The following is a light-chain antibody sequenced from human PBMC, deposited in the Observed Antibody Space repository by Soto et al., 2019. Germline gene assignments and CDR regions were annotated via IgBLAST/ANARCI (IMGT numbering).Light chain of an antibody. Sequence: EIVMTQSPATLSVSPGERATLSCRASQSVSGNLAWYQQKPGQAPRLLIYGASTRATGIPARFSGSGSGTDFTLTISSLQSEDFAVYYCQQDNNWPPTFGHGTRLEIK. CDR2: GAS. CDR3: QQDNNWPPT. CDR1: QSVSGN. J-gene: IGKJ5*01. V-gene: IGKV3-15*01.